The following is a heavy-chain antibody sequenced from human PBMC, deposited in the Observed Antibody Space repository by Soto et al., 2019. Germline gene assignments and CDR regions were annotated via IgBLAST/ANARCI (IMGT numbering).Heavy chain of an antibody. CDR2: IYYSGRT. V-gene: IGHV4-59*01. CDR3: ARTRSLGEISSFLDY. Sequence: QVQLQESGPGLVKPSETLSLTCSISGGSISDYQWNWIRQPPGKGLEWIGYIYYSGRTNYNPSLKRGRTISLETSTRQLSVRLRSASAADTAVYYCARTRSLGEISSFLDYCGQRALVIFS. CDR1: GGSISDYQ. J-gene: IGHJ4*02. D-gene: IGHD3-16*02.